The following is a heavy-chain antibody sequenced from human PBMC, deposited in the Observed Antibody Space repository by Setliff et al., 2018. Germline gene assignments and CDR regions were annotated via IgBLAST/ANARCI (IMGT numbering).Heavy chain of an antibody. J-gene: IGHJ3*02. V-gene: IGHV1-18*01. D-gene: IGHD2-2*01. CDR2: ISPYNGYI. CDR1: GYTFSTYG. Sequence: GASVKVSCKASGYTFSTYGIAWVRQAPGQGLEWMGWISPYNGYIIYAHKFQDRVTMTTDTSTGTADMELRNLRSDDTAVYYCTRDTNIVVVPPHRTAFDIWGQGTMVTVSS. CDR3: TRDTNIVVVPPHRTAFDI.